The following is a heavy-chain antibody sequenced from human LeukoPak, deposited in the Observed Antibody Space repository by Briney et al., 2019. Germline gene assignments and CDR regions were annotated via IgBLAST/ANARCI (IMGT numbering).Heavy chain of an antibody. CDR2: ISYDGSNK. V-gene: IGHV3-30*18. Sequence: PGGSLRLPFAGSGFPFQSYGMHWVRQAPGKGLEGVALISYDGSNKYYTDSVKGRFTISRDNSKNTLYLQMNSLRAEDTAVYYCAKVPYSSGSGGTDYWGQGTLVTVSS. CDR1: GFPFQSYG. CDR3: AKVPYSSGSGGTDY. D-gene: IGHD6-19*01. J-gene: IGHJ4*02.